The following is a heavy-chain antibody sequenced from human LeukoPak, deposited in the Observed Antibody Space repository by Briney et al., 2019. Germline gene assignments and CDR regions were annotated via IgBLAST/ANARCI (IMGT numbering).Heavy chain of an antibody. CDR2: MCYSGST. CDR3: ARRVVESAVITERNWFDP. Sequence: SETLSLTCTVAGDSISTYCWSWVRQPPGKGLEWIGSMCYSGSTNYNPSLKSRVTISIDTSKNQFSLKLSSVTAAVTAVYYCARRVVESAVITERNWFDPWGQGTLVTVSS. CDR1: GDSISTYC. J-gene: IGHJ5*02. V-gene: IGHV4-59*08. D-gene: IGHD4-11*01.